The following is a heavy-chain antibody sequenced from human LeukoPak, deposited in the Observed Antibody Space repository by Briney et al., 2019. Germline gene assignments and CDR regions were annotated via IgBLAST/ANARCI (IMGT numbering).Heavy chain of an antibody. D-gene: IGHD2/OR15-2a*01. CDR3: ARDLRKGRYMDV. Sequence: GGSLRLSCAASGFTFSTSGMHWVRQAPGKGLEGVAVIWYDGSNKYYADSVKGRFTISRDNSKNTLYLQMNSLRAEDTAVYYCARDLRKGRYMDVWGKGTTVTVSS. V-gene: IGHV3-33*01. CDR1: GFTFSTSG. J-gene: IGHJ6*03. CDR2: IWYDGSNK.